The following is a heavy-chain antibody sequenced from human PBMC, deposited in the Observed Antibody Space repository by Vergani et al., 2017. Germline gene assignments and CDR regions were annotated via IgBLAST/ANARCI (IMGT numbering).Heavy chain of an antibody. Sequence: EVQLVESGGVVVQPGGSLRLSCAASGFPFDDYAMHWVRQAPGKGLEWVSLISWDGGSTYYADSVKGRFTISRDNSKNSLYLQMNSLRAEDTALYYCAKDSGSPSWYFDLWGRGTLVTVSS. CDR2: ISWDGGST. D-gene: IGHD1-26*01. CDR1: GFPFDDYA. CDR3: AKDSGSPSWYFDL. J-gene: IGHJ2*01. V-gene: IGHV3-43D*04.